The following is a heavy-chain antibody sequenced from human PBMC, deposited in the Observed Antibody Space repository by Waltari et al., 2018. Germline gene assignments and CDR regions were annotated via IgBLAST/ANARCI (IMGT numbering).Heavy chain of an antibody. Sequence: QVRLVQSGAEVKKPGASVRVSCKPSRYTFIDYYIHWVRQAPGQGLEWMGRVIPKSGGTSYPQKCKDRVTMTRDTSISTAYMELSRLTFDDTAVYFCARWPALSADPYYFDYWGQGTLVTVSS. CDR1: RYTFIDYY. CDR2: VIPKSGGT. J-gene: IGHJ4*02. V-gene: IGHV1-2*06. CDR3: ARWPALSADPYYFDY. D-gene: IGHD3-16*01.